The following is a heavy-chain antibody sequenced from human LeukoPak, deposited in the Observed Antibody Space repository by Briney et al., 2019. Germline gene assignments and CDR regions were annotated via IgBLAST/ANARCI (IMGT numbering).Heavy chain of an antibody. Sequence: SETLSLTCTVSGGSISRSNYYCAWIRQPPGKGLEWIGSIFYSGSTYYNPSLKSRVTISVDTSKNQFSLELSSVTAADTAVYYCARPKSSGWWPFDYWGQGTLVTVSS. D-gene: IGHD6-19*01. CDR1: GGSISRSNYY. J-gene: IGHJ4*02. V-gene: IGHV4-39*01. CDR2: IFYSGST. CDR3: ARPKSSGWWPFDY.